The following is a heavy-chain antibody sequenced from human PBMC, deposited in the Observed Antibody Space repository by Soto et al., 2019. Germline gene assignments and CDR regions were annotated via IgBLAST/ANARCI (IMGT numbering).Heavy chain of an antibody. CDR3: ASDLWSIAARLVPNWFDP. J-gene: IGHJ5*02. Sequence: ASVKVSCKASGYTFTSYGISWVRQAPGQGLEWMGWISAYNGNTNYAQKLQGRVTMTTDTSTSTAYKELRSLRSDDTAVYYFASDLWSIAARLVPNWFDPWGQGTLVTVSS. D-gene: IGHD6-6*01. V-gene: IGHV1-18*01. CDR2: ISAYNGNT. CDR1: GYTFTSYG.